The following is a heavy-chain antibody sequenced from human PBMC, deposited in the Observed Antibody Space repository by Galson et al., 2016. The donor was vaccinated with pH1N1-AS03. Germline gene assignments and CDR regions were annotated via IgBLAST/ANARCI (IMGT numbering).Heavy chain of an antibody. CDR2: LNTDVSST. J-gene: IGHJ3*02. V-gene: IGHV3-74*01. CDR3: ARVTDFYVSGGYSMLHAFDI. D-gene: IGHD3-22*01. Sequence: SLRLSCAASGFNVSNYWMNWVRQALGKGLVWVSLLNTDVSSTTYADSVKGRFTISRDNAKNTLYLQMNSLRAEDTAGYFCARVTDFYVSGGYSMLHAFDIWGQGTMLTVSS. CDR1: GFNVSNYW.